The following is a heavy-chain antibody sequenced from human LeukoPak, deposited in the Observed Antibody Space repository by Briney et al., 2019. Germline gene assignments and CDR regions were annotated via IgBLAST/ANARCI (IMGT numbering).Heavy chain of an antibody. Sequence: GRSLRLSCAASGFTFDNYAMHWVRQAPGKGLEWVSGISWNSGSIGYADSVKGRFTISRDNAKNSLYLQMISLRAEDTALYYCAKDGNLGDIVVVAAVFFDYWGQGALVTVSS. J-gene: IGHJ4*02. D-gene: IGHD2-2*01. CDR1: GFTFDNYA. CDR2: ISWNSGSI. V-gene: IGHV3-9*01. CDR3: AKDGNLGDIVVVAAVFFDY.